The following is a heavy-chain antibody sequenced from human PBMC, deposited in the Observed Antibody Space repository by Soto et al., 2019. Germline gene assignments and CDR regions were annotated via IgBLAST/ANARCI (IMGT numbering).Heavy chain of an antibody. D-gene: IGHD2-15*01. CDR1: GFSFSSYS. Sequence: EVQLVESGGGLVKPGGSLRLSCAASGFSFSSYSMNWVRQAPGKGLEWVSSISSSASHINYADSVKGRFTISRDNAKGSLYLQMNSLGAGDAAVYYCARVDTGYCSGGTCYWFDPWGQGTLVTVSS. CDR3: ARVDTGYCSGGTCYWFDP. V-gene: IGHV3-21*01. J-gene: IGHJ5*02. CDR2: ISSSASHI.